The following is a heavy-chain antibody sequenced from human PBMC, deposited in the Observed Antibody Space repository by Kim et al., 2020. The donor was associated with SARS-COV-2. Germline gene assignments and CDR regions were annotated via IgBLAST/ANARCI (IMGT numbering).Heavy chain of an antibody. CDR3: GRYATVMVAFES. CDR2: ISWNSDSI. D-gene: IGHD5-18*01. V-gene: IGHV3-9*01. CDR1: GFTFGDFA. Sequence: GGSLRLSCAASGFTFGDFAMHWVRQAPGKGLEWVSGISWNSDSIGYADSVKGRFTISRDNAKNSLYLQMNSLRVEDTALYYCGRYATVMVAFESWGQGTLVTASS. J-gene: IGHJ4*02.